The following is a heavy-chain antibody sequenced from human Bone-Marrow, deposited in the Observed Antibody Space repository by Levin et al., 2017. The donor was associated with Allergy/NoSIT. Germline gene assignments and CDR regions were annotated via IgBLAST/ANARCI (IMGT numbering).Heavy chain of an antibody. V-gene: IGHV3-33*01. CDR3: ARDRWGHSGYGGGFDY. J-gene: IGHJ4*02. CDR1: GLTFINYG. Sequence: GESLKISCAASGLTFINYGMHWVRQAPGKGLEWVAVIWNDGSKEYYADSVKGRFTVSRDDSKNTLYLQMNSLRVEDTTVYYCARDRWGHSGYGGGFDYWDQGTLVTVSS. D-gene: IGHD5-12*01. CDR2: IWNDGSKE.